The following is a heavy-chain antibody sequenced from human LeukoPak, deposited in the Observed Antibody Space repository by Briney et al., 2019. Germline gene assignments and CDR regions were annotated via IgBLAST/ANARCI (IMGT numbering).Heavy chain of an antibody. CDR3: AGYGSRSSYKAFDY. CDR1: GGSISSSY. CDR2: VHHTGDS. V-gene: IGHV4-59*01. Sequence: PSETLSLTCTVSGGSISSSYWCWIRQSPGKGLEWIGYVHHTGDSHYNPSLESRATLSIDTSKNQFSLRLKSVTAADTAVYYCAGYGSRSSYKAFDYWGQGTLVTVSS. D-gene: IGHD3-10*01. J-gene: IGHJ4*02.